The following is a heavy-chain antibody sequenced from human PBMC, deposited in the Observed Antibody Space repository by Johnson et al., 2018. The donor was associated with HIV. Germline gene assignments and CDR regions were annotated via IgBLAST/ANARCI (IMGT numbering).Heavy chain of an antibody. CDR3: AKTRTTVTTIDAFDI. D-gene: IGHD4-17*01. V-gene: IGHV3-30*18. CDR2: ISYDGTNK. Sequence: QVQLVESGGGVVQPGRSLRLSCAASGFSNYDMHWVRQAPGRGLEWVSSISYDGTNKYYADSLKGRFTISRDNSKNTLYLQMNSLRAEDTAVYYFAKTRTTVTTIDAFDIWGQGTMVTVSS. CDR1: GFSNYD. J-gene: IGHJ3*02.